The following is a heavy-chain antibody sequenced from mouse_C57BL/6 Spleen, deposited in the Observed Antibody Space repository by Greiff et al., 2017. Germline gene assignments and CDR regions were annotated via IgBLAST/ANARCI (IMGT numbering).Heavy chain of an antibody. CDR3: ARARGLRDGFAY. D-gene: IGHD2-4*01. CDR2: IHPNSGST. J-gene: IGHJ3*01. Sequence: QVQLQQPGAELVKPGASVKLSCKASGYTFTSYWMHWVKQRPGQGLEWIGMIHPNSGSTNYNEKFKSKATLTVDKSSSTAYMQLSSLTSEDSAVYYCARARGLRDGFAYWGQGTLVTVSA. CDR1: GYTFTSYW. V-gene: IGHV1-64*01.